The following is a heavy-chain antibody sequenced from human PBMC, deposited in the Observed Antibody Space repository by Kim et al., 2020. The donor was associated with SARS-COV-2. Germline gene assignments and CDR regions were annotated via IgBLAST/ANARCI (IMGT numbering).Heavy chain of an antibody. CDR3: CIMITFGGVIVFDY. CDR2: INSDGSST. Sequence: GGSLRLSCAASGFTFSSYWMHWVRQAPGKGLVWVSRINSDGSSTSYADSVKGRFTISRDNAKNTLYLQMNSLRAEDTAVYYCCIMITFGGVIVFDYWGQGTLVTVSS. V-gene: IGHV3-74*01. D-gene: IGHD3-16*02. CDR1: GFTFSSYW. J-gene: IGHJ4*02.